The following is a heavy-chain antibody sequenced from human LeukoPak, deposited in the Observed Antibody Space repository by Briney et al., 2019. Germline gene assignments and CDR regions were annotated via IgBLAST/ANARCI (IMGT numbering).Heavy chain of an antibody. CDR2: INPNSGGT. CDR3: AREKRVAGSRGGFDP. J-gene: IGHJ5*02. D-gene: IGHD6-19*01. V-gene: IGHV1-2*02. CDR1: GYTFTGYY. Sequence: GASVKVSCKASGYTFTGYYMHWVRQAPGQGLEWMGWINPNSGGTNFAQKFQGRVTMTRDTSISTAYMELSRLRSDDTAVNYCAREKRVAGSRGGFDPWGQGTLVTVSS.